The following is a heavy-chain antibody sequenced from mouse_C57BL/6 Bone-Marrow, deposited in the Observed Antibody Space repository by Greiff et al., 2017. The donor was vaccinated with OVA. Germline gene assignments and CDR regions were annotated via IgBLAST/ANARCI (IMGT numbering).Heavy chain of an antibody. D-gene: IGHD2-1*01. CDR3: ARLIYGNYVFDY. CDR1: GYTFPSYW. CDR2: IHPNSGST. Sequence: QVQLQQSGAELVKPGASVKLSCKASGYTFPSYWMHWVKQRPGQGLEWIGMIHPNSGSTNYNEKFKSKATLTVDKSSSTAYMQLSSLTSEDSAVYYCARLIYGNYVFDYWGQGTTLTVSS. V-gene: IGHV1-64*01. J-gene: IGHJ2*01.